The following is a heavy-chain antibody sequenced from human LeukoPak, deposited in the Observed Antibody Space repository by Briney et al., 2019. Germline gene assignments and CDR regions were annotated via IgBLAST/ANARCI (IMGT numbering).Heavy chain of an antibody. J-gene: IGHJ6*02. CDR3: ARHVPAASYYYCGMDV. CDR1: GGSISNSNSF. CDR2: IYYSGIT. V-gene: IGHV4-39*01. D-gene: IGHD2-2*01. Sequence: SETLSLTCTVSGGSISNSNSFWAWIRQPPGKGLEWIGTIYYSGITHYSPSLKSRVTISVDTSKNQFSLKLSSVTAADTAVYYCARHVPAASYYYCGMDVWGQGTTVTVSS.